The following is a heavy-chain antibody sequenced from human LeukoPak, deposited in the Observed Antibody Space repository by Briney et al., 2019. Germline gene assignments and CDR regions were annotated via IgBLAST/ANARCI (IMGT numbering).Heavy chain of an antibody. J-gene: IGHJ6*03. D-gene: IGHD3-3*01. Sequence: GGSLRLSCAASGFTFSSYSMNWVRQAPGKGLEWVSYISSSSSNIYYADSVKGRFTISRDNSKNSLYLQMNSLRAEDTAVYYCARAYDFWSGHYYYYMDVWGKGTTVTVSS. V-gene: IGHV3-48*01. CDR2: ISSSSSNI. CDR3: ARAYDFWSGHYYYYMDV. CDR1: GFTFSSYS.